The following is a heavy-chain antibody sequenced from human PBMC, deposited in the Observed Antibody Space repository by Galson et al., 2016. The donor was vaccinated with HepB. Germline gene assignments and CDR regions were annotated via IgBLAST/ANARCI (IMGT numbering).Heavy chain of an antibody. J-gene: IGHJ3*02. Sequence: SLRLSCAASGFSFSSSDMHWVRQVPGKGLEWVSAIGTGGDTYYAGSVKGRFTISRDNAKNSLYLQMNSLRAEDTAVYYCAKNFGDYVGDTFDMWGQGTMVTVSS. D-gene: IGHD4-17*01. CDR1: GFSFSSSD. CDR2: IGTGGDT. CDR3: AKNFGDYVGDTFDM. V-gene: IGHV3-13*01.